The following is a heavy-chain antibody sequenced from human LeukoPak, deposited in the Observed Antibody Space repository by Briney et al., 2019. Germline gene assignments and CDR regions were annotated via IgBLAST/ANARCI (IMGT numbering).Heavy chain of an antibody. CDR2: ISGSDDST. Sequence: TGGSLRLSCAASRFTSSNYAMSWVRQAPGKGLEWVSSISGSDDSTYYADSVKGRFTISRDTSKNTLYLQMNSLGAEDTAVYYCAKHLYSVYFYAMDVWGQRTTVTVSS. D-gene: IGHD2-8*01. CDR1: RFTSSNYA. CDR3: AKHLYSVYFYAMDV. V-gene: IGHV3-23*01. J-gene: IGHJ6*02.